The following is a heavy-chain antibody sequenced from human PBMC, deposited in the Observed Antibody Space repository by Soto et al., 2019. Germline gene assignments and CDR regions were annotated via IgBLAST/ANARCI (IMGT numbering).Heavy chain of an antibody. V-gene: IGHV1-46*03. CDR1: GYTFTSYY. Sequence: QVQLVQSGAEVKKPGASVKVSCKASGYTFTSYYMHWVRQAPGQGLEWMGIINPSGGSTSYAQKFQGRVTMTRDTSTSTVDMELSSLRSEDTAVYYCASEDIVVVPATWGQGTLVTVSS. J-gene: IGHJ5*02. CDR2: INPSGGST. D-gene: IGHD2-2*01. CDR3: ASEDIVVVPAT.